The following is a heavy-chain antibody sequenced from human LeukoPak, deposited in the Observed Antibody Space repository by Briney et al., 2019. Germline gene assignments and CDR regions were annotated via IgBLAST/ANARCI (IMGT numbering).Heavy chain of an antibody. CDR3: ARILGLTLDY. J-gene: IGHJ4*02. D-gene: IGHD1-14*01. V-gene: IGHV3-48*02. Sequence: GGSLRLSCAASGFTFSSYSMNWVRQAPGKGLEWVSYISLGGDTIYYAGSVRGRFTISRDAAGNSLYLQMNRLRDEDTAVYYCARILGLTLDYWGQGTLVTVSS. CDR2: ISLGGDTI. CDR1: GFTFSSYS.